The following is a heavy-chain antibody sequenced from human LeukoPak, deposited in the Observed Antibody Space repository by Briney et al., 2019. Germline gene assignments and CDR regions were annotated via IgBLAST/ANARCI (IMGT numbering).Heavy chain of an antibody. CDR3: ARALQWAGGGYFDY. Sequence: GGSLRLSCAASGFTFSSYGMHWVRQAPGKGLEWVAVIWYDGSNKYYADSVKGRFTISRDNSKNTLYLQMNSLTAEDTAVYYCARALQWAGGGYFDYWGQGTLVTVSS. V-gene: IGHV3-33*01. CDR2: IWYDGSNK. D-gene: IGHD1-26*01. CDR1: GFTFSSYG. J-gene: IGHJ4*02.